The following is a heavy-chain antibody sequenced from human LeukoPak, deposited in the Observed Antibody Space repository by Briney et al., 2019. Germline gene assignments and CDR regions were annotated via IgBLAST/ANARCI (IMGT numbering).Heavy chain of an antibody. J-gene: IGHJ3*02. CDR2: INHSGST. V-gene: IGHV4-39*07. D-gene: IGHD5-24*01. CDR1: GGSISSSSYY. CDR3: AREGAEMATISHGAFDI. Sequence: SETLSLTCTVSGGSISSSSYYWGWIRQPPGKGLEWIGEINHSGSTNYNPSLKSRVTISVDTSKNQFSLKLSSVTAADTAVYYCAREGAEMATISHGAFDIWGQGSMVTVSS.